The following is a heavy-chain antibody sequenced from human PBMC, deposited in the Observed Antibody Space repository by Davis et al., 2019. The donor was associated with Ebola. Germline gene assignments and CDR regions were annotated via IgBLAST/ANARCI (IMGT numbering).Heavy chain of an antibody. J-gene: IGHJ3*02. D-gene: IGHD4-17*01. CDR1: GFTFSDYY. V-gene: IGHV3-11*05. Sequence: GESLKISCAASGFTFSDYYMSWIRQAPGKGLEWVSYISSSSSYTNYADSVKGRFTISRDNAKNSLYLQMNSLRAEDTALYYCAKGTTEGDAFDIWGQGTMVTVSS. CDR2: ISSSSSYT. CDR3: AKGTTEGDAFDI.